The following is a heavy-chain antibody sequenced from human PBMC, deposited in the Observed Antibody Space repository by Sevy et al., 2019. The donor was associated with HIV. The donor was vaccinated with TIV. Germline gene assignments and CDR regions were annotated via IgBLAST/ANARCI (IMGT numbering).Heavy chain of an antibody. Sequence: ASVKVSCKASGGTFSSYAISWVRQAPGQGLEWMGGIIPIFGTANYAQKFQGRVTITADESTSPAYMELSSLRSEDTAVYYCARAVRESYDYVWGSYRWDAFDIWGQGTMVTVSS. J-gene: IGHJ3*02. CDR1: GGTFSSYA. CDR3: ARAVRESYDYVWGSYRWDAFDI. D-gene: IGHD3-16*02. CDR2: IIPIFGTA. V-gene: IGHV1-69*13.